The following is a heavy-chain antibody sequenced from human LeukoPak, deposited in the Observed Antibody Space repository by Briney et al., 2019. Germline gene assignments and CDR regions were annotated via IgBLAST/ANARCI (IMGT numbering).Heavy chain of an antibody. J-gene: IGHJ3*02. Sequence: RGESLKISCKGSGYTFTIYWIAWVRQMPGKGLEWMGIGYPDNSETIYSPSFQGQVTISADKSISTAYLQWSSLKASDTAMYYCARLSGGSSLRNDAFHIWGQGTMVTVSS. CDR3: ARLSGGSSLRNDAFHI. V-gene: IGHV5-51*01. CDR1: GYTFTIYW. D-gene: IGHD1-26*01. CDR2: GYPDNSET.